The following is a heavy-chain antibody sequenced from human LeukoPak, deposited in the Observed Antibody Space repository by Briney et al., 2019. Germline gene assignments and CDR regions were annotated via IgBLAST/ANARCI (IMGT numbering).Heavy chain of an antibody. V-gene: IGHV4-59*01. J-gene: IGHJ3*02. CDR1: GGSINNYY. D-gene: IGHD5-18*01. Sequence: SETLSLTCTVSGGSINNYYWSWIRQPPGKGLEWIGYIYYSGSTNYNPSLKSRVTISVDSSKNPFSLKLSSVTAADTAVYYCARGVIQLSTDAFDIWGQGTMVTVSS. CDR3: ARGVIQLSTDAFDI. CDR2: IYYSGST.